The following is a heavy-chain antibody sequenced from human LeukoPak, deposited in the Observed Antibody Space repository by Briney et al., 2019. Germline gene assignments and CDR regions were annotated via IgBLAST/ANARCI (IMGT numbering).Heavy chain of an antibody. CDR1: GFTFSSYS. Sequence: PGGSLRLSCAASGFTFSSYSMNWVCQAPGKGLEWVSYISSSSSTIYYADSVKGRFTISRDNAKNSLYLQMNSLRAEDTAVYYCARDPRPDIRYFDRLLLDYWGQGTLVTVSS. J-gene: IGHJ4*02. D-gene: IGHD3-9*01. V-gene: IGHV3-48*01. CDR3: ARDPRPDIRYFDRLLLDY. CDR2: ISSSSSTI.